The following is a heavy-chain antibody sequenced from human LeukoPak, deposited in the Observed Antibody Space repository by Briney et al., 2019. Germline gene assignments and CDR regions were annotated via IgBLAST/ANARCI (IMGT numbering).Heavy chain of an antibody. CDR1: GYTFTGYY. V-gene: IGHV1-2*02. Sequence: ASVTVSCKASGYTFTGYYMHWVRQAPGQGLEWMGWMNPNSGGTNYEQKVQGRVTMTRDTSISTAYMELSRLRSDDTAVYYCAREGRWAWGQGTLVTVSS. CDR2: MNPNSGGT. D-gene: IGHD1-26*01. J-gene: IGHJ5*02. CDR3: AREGRWA.